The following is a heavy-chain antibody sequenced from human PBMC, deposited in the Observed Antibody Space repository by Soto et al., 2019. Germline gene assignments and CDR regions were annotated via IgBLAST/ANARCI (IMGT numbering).Heavy chain of an antibody. V-gene: IGHV4-39*01. CDR1: GGSISSSPYY. CDR3: ARHRQYYDTSGYQQRYFDY. Sequence: SETLSLTCSVSGGSISSSPYYWGWIRQPPWKGLEWLGTIYYSGTTSCNPSLKSRVIISVDTSNNQLFLKLRSVTAADTAVYYCARHRQYYDTSGYQQRYFDYWGQGXQVTVYS. J-gene: IGHJ4*02. CDR2: IYYSGTT. D-gene: IGHD3-22*01.